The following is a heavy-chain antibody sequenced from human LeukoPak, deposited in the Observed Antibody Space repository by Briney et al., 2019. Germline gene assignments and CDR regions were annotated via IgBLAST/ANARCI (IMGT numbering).Heavy chain of an antibody. CDR1: GYTFTDYY. Sequence: GASVKVSCKTSGYTFTDYYMHWVRQAPGQGLEWMGWINPNSGGTNYAQKFQGRVTMTRDTSISTAYMEMSRLISDDTAVYYCARDRGRISDYYGSGRSLQYYMDVRGKGTTVTVSS. V-gene: IGHV1-2*02. J-gene: IGHJ6*03. CDR2: INPNSGGT. D-gene: IGHD3-10*01. CDR3: ARDRGRISDYYGSGRSLQYYMDV.